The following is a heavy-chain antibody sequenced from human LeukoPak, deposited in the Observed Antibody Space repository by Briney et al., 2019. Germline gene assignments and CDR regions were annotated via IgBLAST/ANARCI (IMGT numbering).Heavy chain of an antibody. CDR1: GGSISSSSYS. Sequence: SETLSLTCTVSGGSISSSSYSWGWIRQPPGKGLEWIGSIYYSGSTYYNPSLKSRVTISVDTSKNQFSLKLSSVTAADTAVYYCARIPYSSGWHFDYWGQGTLVTVSS. J-gene: IGHJ4*02. V-gene: IGHV4-39*01. CDR3: ARIPYSSGWHFDY. CDR2: IYYSGST. D-gene: IGHD6-19*01.